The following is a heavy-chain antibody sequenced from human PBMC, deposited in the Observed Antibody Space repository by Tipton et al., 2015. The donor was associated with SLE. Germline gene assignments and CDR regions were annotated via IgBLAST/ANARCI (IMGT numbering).Heavy chain of an antibody. CDR1: GGSISSYY. Sequence: PGLVKPSETLSLTCTVSGGSISSYYWSWIRQPPGKGLEWIGYIHHGGTTNYNPSLQSRVSISRDPSKNQFSLKLSSATAADTAVYYCARDQVGVGDFDYWGQGTLVTVSS. CDR2: IHHGGTT. J-gene: IGHJ4*02. V-gene: IGHV4-59*01. CDR3: ARDQVGVGDFDY. D-gene: IGHD1-26*01.